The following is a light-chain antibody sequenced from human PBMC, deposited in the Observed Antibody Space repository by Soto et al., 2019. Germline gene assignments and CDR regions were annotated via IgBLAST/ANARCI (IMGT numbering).Light chain of an antibody. J-gene: IGLJ1*01. CDR2: EVT. Sequence: QSALTQPPSASGSPGQSVTISCTGTSSDVGGYNWVSWYQQHPGKAPKLMIFEVTKRPSGVPDRFSASKSGNTASLTVSGLQPEDEADYYCASYAGSSTVFGTGTKLTVL. CDR3: ASYAGSSTV. V-gene: IGLV2-8*01. CDR1: SSDVGGYNW.